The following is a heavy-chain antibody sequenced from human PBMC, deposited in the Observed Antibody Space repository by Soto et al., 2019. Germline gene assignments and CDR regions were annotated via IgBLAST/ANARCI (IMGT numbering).Heavy chain of an antibody. CDR3: AEPRVYCTNGVCPAAS. Sequence: PGGSLRLSCAASGFAFPNYAMTWVRQAPGKGLEWVSAVPGSGSTAFYADSVKSLFTISSDNSNYTLYLHMDSLRAEDTALYFCAEPRVYCTNGVCPAASWGQGVLVTVSS. V-gene: IGHV3-23*01. J-gene: IGHJ5*02. CDR2: VPGSGSTA. D-gene: IGHD2-8*01. CDR1: GFAFPNYA.